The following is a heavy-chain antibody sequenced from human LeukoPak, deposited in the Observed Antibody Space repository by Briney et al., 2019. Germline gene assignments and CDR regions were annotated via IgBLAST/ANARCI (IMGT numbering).Heavy chain of an antibody. J-gene: IGHJ4*02. Sequence: SETLSLTCVVSGGSISSSSYFWAWIRQPPGRGLEWIASISYGGNTYYNPSLKNRVTISLDASKNQFSLRLTSVTVADSAVYYCAIPPPRRSSGWYPFDNWGQGTLVTVSS. D-gene: IGHD6-19*01. V-gene: IGHV4-39*01. CDR2: ISYGGNT. CDR1: GGSISSSSYF. CDR3: AIPPPRRSSGWYPFDN.